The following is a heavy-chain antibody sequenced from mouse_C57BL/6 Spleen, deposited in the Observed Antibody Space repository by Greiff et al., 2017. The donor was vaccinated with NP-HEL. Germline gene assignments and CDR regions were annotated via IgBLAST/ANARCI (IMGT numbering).Heavy chain of an antibody. CDR1: GYAFTNYL. CDR3: AREDYGNHVGFAY. V-gene: IGHV1-54*01. J-gene: IGHJ3*01. D-gene: IGHD2-1*01. Sequence: VQLQQSGAELVRPGTSVKVSCKASGYAFTNYLIEWVKQRPGQGLEWIGVINPGSGGTNYNEKFKGKATLTADKSSSTAYMQLSSLTSEDSAVYFCAREDYGNHVGFAYWGQGTLVTVSA. CDR2: INPGSGGT.